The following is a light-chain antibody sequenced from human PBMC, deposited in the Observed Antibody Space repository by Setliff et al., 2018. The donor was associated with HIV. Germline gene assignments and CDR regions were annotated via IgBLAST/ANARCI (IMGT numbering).Light chain of an antibody. Sequence: QSALAQPASVSGSPGQSITISCTGTSSDVGGYNYVSWYQQHPGKAPKLIIYEVRNRPSGVSNRFSGSKSGNTASLTISGLQAEDDGDYYCSSYAVTNTLPFGTGTKVTVL. J-gene: IGLJ1*01. V-gene: IGLV2-14*01. CDR3: SSYAVTNTLP. CDR1: SSDVGGYNY. CDR2: EVR.